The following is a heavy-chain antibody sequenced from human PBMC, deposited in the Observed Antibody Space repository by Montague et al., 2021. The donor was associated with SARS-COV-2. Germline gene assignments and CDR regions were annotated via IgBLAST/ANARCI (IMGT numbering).Heavy chain of an antibody. V-gene: IGHV2-5*02. CDR3: PRRPGWGGDTYDT. J-gene: IGHJ3*02. Sequence: PALVKPTQTLTLTCSFSGFSLSASGVGVGWIRQPPGQALEWLALIFWDDDKRYSPSLKNRLTVTKDTSKNQVVLTMTNTDPVDTATYYCPRRPGWGGDTYDTWGQGTTVTVSA. CDR1: GFSLSASGVG. CDR2: IFWDDDK. D-gene: IGHD3-16*01.